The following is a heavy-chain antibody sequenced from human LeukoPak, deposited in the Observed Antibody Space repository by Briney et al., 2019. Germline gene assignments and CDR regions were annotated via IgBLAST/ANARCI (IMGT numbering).Heavy chain of an antibody. D-gene: IGHD3-22*01. CDR2: IYYSGST. CDR3: ARVPPTYYYDSSGYYFDY. J-gene: IGHJ4*02. V-gene: IGHV4-59*01. CDR1: GGSISSYY. Sequence: SETLSLTCTVSGGSISSYYWSWIRQPPGEGLEGIGYIYYSGSTNYNPSLKSRVTISVDTSKNQFSLKLSSVTAADTAVYYCARVPPTYYYDSSGYYFDYWGQGTLVTVSS.